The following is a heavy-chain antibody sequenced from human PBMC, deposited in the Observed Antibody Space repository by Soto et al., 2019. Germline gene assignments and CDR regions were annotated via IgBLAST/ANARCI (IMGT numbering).Heavy chain of an antibody. Sequence: SETLSLTCTVSGGSISSYYWSWIRQPPGKGLEWIGYIYYSGSTNYNPSLKSRVTISVDTSKNQFSLKLSSVTAADTAVYYCARGLYYYDSSGYEFDYWGQGTLVTVSS. V-gene: IGHV4-59*01. D-gene: IGHD3-22*01. CDR3: ARGLYYYDSSGYEFDY. CDR2: IYYSGST. J-gene: IGHJ4*02. CDR1: GGSISSYY.